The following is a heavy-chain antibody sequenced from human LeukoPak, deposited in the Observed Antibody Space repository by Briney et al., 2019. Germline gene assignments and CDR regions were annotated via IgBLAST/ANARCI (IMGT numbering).Heavy chain of an antibody. J-gene: IGHJ4*02. CDR3: ARGPYCGGDCYFAY. D-gene: IGHD2-21*02. Sequence: PSETLSLTCTVSGGSISSYYWSWIRQPAGKGLEWIGRIYTSRSTYYNPSLKSRVTMSVDTSKNQFSLKLSSVTAADTAVYFCARGPYCGGDCYFAYWGQGTLVTVSS. CDR1: GGSISSYY. V-gene: IGHV4-4*07. CDR2: IYTSRST.